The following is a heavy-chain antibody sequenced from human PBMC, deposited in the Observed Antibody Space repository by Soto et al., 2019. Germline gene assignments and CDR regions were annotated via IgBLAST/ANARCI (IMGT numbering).Heavy chain of an antibody. D-gene: IGHD2-21*02. V-gene: IGHV4-30-2*01. Sequence: QLQLRESGSGLVKPSQTLSLTCTVSGAPITSGAYSWSWIRQPPGKGLEWIGCIYQSGSTHYNPSIKSRVTISVDRSTNHFSLQLTSLTAADTAVYYCARDMSGCSSSDCYLSGWFDPWGPGTMVTVSS. J-gene: IGHJ5*02. CDR1: GAPITSGAYS. CDR3: ARDMSGCSSSDCYLSGWFDP. CDR2: IYQSGST.